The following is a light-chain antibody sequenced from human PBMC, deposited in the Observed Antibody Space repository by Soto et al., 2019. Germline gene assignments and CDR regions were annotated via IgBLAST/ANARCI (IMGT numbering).Light chain of an antibody. CDR3: HSFDANVNAL. CDR2: ATT. Sequence: QSVLTQPPSVSGTPGQTVTISCTGSSSDIGAGYAVHWYQRLPGTAPKLLLYATTHRPSGVPDRFSGSKSGTSASLAITGLQAEDEAEYYCHSFDANVNALFGGGTKLTVL. V-gene: IGLV1-40*01. CDR1: SSDIGAGYA. J-gene: IGLJ2*01.